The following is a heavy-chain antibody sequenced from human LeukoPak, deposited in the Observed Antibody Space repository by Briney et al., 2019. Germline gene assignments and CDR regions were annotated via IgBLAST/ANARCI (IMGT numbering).Heavy chain of an antibody. CDR2: INHSGST. V-gene: IGHV4-34*01. CDR1: GGSFSGYY. CDR3: ASHNIFNYYDSSGYTPFDY. Sequence: PSETLSLTCAVYGGSFSGYYWSWIRQPPGKGLEWIGEINHSGSTNYNPSLKSRVTISVDTSKNQFSLKLSSVTAADTAVYYCASHNIFNYYDSSGYTPFDYWGQGTLVTVSS. D-gene: IGHD3-22*01. J-gene: IGHJ4*02.